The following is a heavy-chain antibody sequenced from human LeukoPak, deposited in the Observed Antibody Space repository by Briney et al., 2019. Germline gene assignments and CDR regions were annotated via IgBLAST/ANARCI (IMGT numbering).Heavy chain of an antibody. CDR1: GGSISSGTYY. V-gene: IGHV4-61*02. CDR2: ISTSGST. Sequence: SETLSLTCIVSGGSISSGTYYWTWIRQPAGKGLEWIGRISTSGSTSYNPSIKSRLTMSLDTSKNQFSLKLNSVAAADTAVYYCARSYGDYTILAYWGQGTLVTVSS. CDR3: ARSYGDYTILAY. D-gene: IGHD4-17*01. J-gene: IGHJ4*02.